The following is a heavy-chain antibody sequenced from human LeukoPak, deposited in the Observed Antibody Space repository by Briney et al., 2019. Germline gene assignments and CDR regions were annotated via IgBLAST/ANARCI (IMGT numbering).Heavy chain of an antibody. CDR2: IYYSGST. D-gene: IGHD6-6*01. Sequence: PSETLSLTCAVYGGSFSGYYWSWIRQPPGKGLEWIGSIYYSGSTYYNPSLKSRVTISVDTSKNQFSLKLSSVTAADTAVYYCARRIAARPINYFDYWGQGTLVTVSS. CDR1: GGSFSGYY. CDR3: ARRIAARPINYFDY. J-gene: IGHJ4*02. V-gene: IGHV4-34*01.